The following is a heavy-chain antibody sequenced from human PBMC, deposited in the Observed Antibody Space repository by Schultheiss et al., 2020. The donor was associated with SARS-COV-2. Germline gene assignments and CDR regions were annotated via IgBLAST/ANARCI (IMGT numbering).Heavy chain of an antibody. D-gene: IGHD1-26*01. V-gene: IGHV4-34*01. CDR2: INHSGST. CDR1: GGSFSGYY. J-gene: IGHJ4*02. Sequence: SETLSLTCAVYGGSFSGYYWSWIRQPPGKGLEWIGEINHSGSTNYNPSLKSRVTISVDTSKNQFSLKLSSVTAADTAVYYCASSGSYYDVDYFDYWGQGTLVTVSS. CDR3: ASSGSYYDVDYFDY.